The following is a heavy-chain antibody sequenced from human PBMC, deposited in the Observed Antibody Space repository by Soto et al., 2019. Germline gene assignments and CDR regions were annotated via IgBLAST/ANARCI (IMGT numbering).Heavy chain of an antibody. D-gene: IGHD6-13*01. J-gene: IGHJ4*02. CDR2: ISGSAART. Sequence: VPVLESGGGLVQPGGSPRLSCSVSGFAFGGFTMTWVRQAPGKGLEWVSSISGSAARTYYADSVQGRFTISRDNSKSTLYLQMNSLRVEDTAEYYCTRGGVGTTGSCDFWGQGTLVAVSS. CDR3: TRGGVGTTGSCDF. V-gene: IGHV3-23*01. CDR1: GFAFGGFT.